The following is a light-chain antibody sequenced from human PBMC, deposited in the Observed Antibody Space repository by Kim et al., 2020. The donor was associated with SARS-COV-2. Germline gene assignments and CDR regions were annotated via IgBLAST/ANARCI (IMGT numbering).Light chain of an antibody. CDR3: SSYAGSNNYV. CDR1: SSDVGGYNY. J-gene: IGLJ1*01. Sequence: GQSVTITCTGTSSDVGGYNYVSWYQQHPDNAPKLMIYEVTKRPSGVPDRFSGSKSGSTASLTVSGLQAEDEADYYCSSYAGSNNYVFGTGTKVTVL. CDR2: EVT. V-gene: IGLV2-8*01.